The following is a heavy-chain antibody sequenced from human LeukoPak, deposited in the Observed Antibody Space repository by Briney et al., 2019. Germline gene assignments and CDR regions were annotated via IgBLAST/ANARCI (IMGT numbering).Heavy chain of an antibody. CDR1: GGSISSSSYY. CDR2: IYYSGST. D-gene: IGHD3-22*01. CDR3: ARKGRTTYYYDSSGAVDY. V-gene: IGHV4-39*07. J-gene: IGHJ4*02. Sequence: SETLSLTCTVSGGSISSSSYYWGWIRQPPGKGLEWIGSIYYSGSTYYNPSLKSRVTISVDTSKNQFSLKLSSVTAADTAVYYCARKGRTTYYYDSSGAVDYWGQGTLVTVSS.